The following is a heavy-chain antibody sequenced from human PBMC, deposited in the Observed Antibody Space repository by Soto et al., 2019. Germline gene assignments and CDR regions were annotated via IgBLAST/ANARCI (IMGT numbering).Heavy chain of an antibody. V-gene: IGHV1-3*01. CDR1: GYTFTSYA. Sequence: GASVKVSCKASGYTFTSYAMHWVRQAPGQRLEWMGWINAGNGNTNYAQKLQGRVTMTTDKSTSTAYMELSSLRSEDTAVYYCARGSWATMIVVPITPGEYYYGMDVWGQGTTVTVSS. CDR3: ARGSWATMIVVPITPGEYYYGMDV. D-gene: IGHD3-22*01. CDR2: INAGNGNT. J-gene: IGHJ6*02.